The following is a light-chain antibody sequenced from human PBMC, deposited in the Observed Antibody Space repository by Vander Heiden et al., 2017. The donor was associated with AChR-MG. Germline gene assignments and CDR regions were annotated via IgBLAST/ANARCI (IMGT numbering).Light chain of an antibody. CDR3: AAWDDSLNGPWV. J-gene: IGLJ3*02. V-gene: IGLV1-44*01. CDR1: SSNIGSNT. CDR2: SNN. Sequence: QSVLTQPPSPSGTPGQTVTISCSGSSSNIGSNTVNWYQQLPGTAPKLLIYSNNQRPSGVPDRFSGSKSGTSASLAISGLQSEDEADYYCAAWDDSLNGPWVFGGGTKLTVL.